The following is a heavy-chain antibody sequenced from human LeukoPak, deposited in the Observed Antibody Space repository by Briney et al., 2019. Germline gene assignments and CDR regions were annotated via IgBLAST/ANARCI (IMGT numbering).Heavy chain of an antibody. Sequence: ASVKVSCKVSGYTLTELSMHWVRQAPGKGLEWMGGFDPEDGETIYAQKFQGRVTMTEDTSTDTAYMELSSLRSGDTAVYYCATAYYYDNPWFDPWGQGTLVTVSS. CDR3: ATAYYYDNPWFDP. D-gene: IGHD3-22*01. V-gene: IGHV1-24*01. CDR1: GYTLTELS. CDR2: FDPEDGET. J-gene: IGHJ5*02.